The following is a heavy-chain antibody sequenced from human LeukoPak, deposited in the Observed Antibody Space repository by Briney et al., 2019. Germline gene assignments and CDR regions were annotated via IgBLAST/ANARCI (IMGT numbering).Heavy chain of an antibody. V-gene: IGHV4-4*07. J-gene: IGHJ4*02. CDR3: ARDFTIFGGTYSDY. Sequence: PSETLSLTCIVSGDSISSYYWSWIRQPAGKGLEWIGHIYTSGNTNHNPSLKSRVTISVDKSKNQFSLKLRSVTAADTAVYYCARDFTIFGGTYSDYWGQGTLVTVSS. CDR2: IYTSGNT. CDR1: GDSISSYY. D-gene: IGHD3-3*01.